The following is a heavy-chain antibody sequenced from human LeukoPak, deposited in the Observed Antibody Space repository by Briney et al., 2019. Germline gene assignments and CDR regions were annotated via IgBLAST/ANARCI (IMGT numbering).Heavy chain of an antibody. CDR1: GGSFSGYY. J-gene: IGHJ3*02. Sequence: SETLSLTCAVYGGSFSGYYWSWIRQPPGKGLEWIGEINHSGSTNYNPSLKSRVTISVDTSKNQFSLKLSSVTAADTAVYYCARAAAAGPLRDAFDIWGQGTMVTVSS. CDR3: ARAAAAGPLRDAFDI. CDR2: INHSGST. V-gene: IGHV4-34*01. D-gene: IGHD6-13*01.